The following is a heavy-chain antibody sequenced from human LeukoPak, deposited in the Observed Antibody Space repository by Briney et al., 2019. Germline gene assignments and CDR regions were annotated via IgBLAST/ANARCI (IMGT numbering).Heavy chain of an antibody. CDR1: GFSFSSSG. CDR2: TRFDDSYK. Sequence: GGSLRLSSAASGFSFSSSGMHWVRQAPGKGPEWVAFTRFDDSYKAYGDSVKGRFTISRDNSKNTLYLQMDSLRSDDTAVYYCAKSSAGITWFDPWGQGTLVTVSS. V-gene: IGHV3-30*02. D-gene: IGHD1-1*01. J-gene: IGHJ5*02. CDR3: AKSSAGITWFDP.